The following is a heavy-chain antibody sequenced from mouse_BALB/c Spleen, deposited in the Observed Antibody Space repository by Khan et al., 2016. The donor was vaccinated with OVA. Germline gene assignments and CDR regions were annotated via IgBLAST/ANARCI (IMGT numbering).Heavy chain of an antibody. D-gene: IGHD1-1*01. CDR1: GYTFTSYW. Sequence: DLVKPGTSVKLYCKASGYTFTSYWINWIKQRPGQGLEWIGRIVPGSSNTYYNEMSKGKAALTVDTSSSTAYIQLSSLSSGVSAVYSGARENYYGRSCYAMDYWGQGTSVTVSS. J-gene: IGHJ4*01. CDR2: IVPGSSNT. CDR3: ARENYYGRSCYAMDY. V-gene: IGHV1S41*01.